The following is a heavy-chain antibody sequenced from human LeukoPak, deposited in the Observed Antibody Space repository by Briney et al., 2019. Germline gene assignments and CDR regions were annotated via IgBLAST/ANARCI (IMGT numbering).Heavy chain of an antibody. CDR2: IDHSGST. CDR3: GRSVRYFDWLSRGGYFDY. D-gene: IGHD3-9*01. V-gene: IGHV4-34*01. J-gene: IGHJ4*02. Sequence: SETLSLTCAVYGGSFSGYYWSWIRQPPGKGLEWIGEIDHSGSTNYNPSLKSRVTISVDTSKNQFSLKLSSVTAADTAVYYCGRSVRYFDWLSRGGYFDYWGQGTLVTVSS. CDR1: GGSFSGYY.